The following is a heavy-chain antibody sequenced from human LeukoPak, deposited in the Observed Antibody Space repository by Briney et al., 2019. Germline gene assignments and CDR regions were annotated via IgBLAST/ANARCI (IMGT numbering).Heavy chain of an antibody. Sequence: GRSLRLSCAASGFTFSSYAMHWVRQAPGKGLEWVAVISYDGSNKYYADSVKGRFTISRDNSKNTLYLQMNSLRAEDTAVYYCARPRAVEAAFDIWGQGTMVTVSS. V-gene: IGHV3-30-3*01. CDR2: ISYDGSNK. CDR1: GFTFSSYA. D-gene: IGHD6-19*01. CDR3: ARPRAVEAAFDI. J-gene: IGHJ3*02.